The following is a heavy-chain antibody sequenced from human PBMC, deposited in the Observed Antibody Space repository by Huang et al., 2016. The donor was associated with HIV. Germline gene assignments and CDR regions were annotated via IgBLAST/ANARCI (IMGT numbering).Heavy chain of an antibody. J-gene: IGHJ3*02. Sequence: EVQLVQSGAEVKRPGESLKISCKGSRYNFAGYWIGWVRQMPGKGLEWMGSIYFGDFDARYRPSLQGQVTISADTSLYSSYLQWTSLRASDTAIFYCARRRRGGFDIWGQGTLVTVSS. CDR2: IYFGDFDA. CDR3: ARRRRGGFDI. CDR1: RYNFAGYW. D-gene: IGHD2-15*01. V-gene: IGHV5-51*03.